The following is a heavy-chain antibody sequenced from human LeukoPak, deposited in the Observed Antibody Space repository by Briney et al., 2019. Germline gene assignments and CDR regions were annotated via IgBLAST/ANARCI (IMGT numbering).Heavy chain of an antibody. CDR1: GYTFTTYG. D-gene: IGHD2-2*01. V-gene: IGHV1-18*01. CDR3: ATVAVVPAAIPVNWFDP. Sequence: ASVKVSCKASGYTFTTYGISWVRQAPGQGLEWMGWISAYNGNTNYAQKFQGRVTMTEDTSTDTAYMELSSLRSEDTAVYYCATVAVVPAAIPVNWFDPWGQGTLVTVSS. J-gene: IGHJ5*02. CDR2: ISAYNGNT.